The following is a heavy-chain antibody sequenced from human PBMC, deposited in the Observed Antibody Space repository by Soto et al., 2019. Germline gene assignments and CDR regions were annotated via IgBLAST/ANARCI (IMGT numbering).Heavy chain of an antibody. D-gene: IGHD3-10*01. Sequence: PSETLSLTCAVYGGSFSGYYWSWIRQPPGKGLEWIGYIYYSGSTNYNPSLKSRVTISVDTSKNQFSLKLSSVTAADTAVYYCARDPGGDTAFDIWGQGTMVTVSS. V-gene: IGHV4-59*01. CDR1: GGSFSGYY. CDR2: IYYSGST. J-gene: IGHJ3*02. CDR3: ARDPGGDTAFDI.